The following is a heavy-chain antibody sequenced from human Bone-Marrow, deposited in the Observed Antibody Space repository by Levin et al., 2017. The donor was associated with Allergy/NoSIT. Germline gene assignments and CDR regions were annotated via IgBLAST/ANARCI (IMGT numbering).Heavy chain of an antibody. CDR3: ARGGYGADLFDY. D-gene: IGHD4-17*01. J-gene: IGHJ4*02. CDR2: INPYDDTT. V-gene: IGHV1-46*01. CDR1: GYTFTSYF. Sequence: ASVKVSCKAFGYTFTSYFMYWVRQAPGQGFEWMGVINPYDDTTTYAQKFQGRVTVTKDTSTSTFYMDLSSLRSDDTAVYYCARGGYGADLFDYWGQGTLVTVSS.